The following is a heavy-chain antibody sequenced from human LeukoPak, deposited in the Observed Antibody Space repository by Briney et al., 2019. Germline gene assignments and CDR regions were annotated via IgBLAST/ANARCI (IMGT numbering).Heavy chain of an antibody. CDR2: ISTRSGTYT. Sequence: GGSLRLSCAASGLTFSSYSFHWVRQAPGKGLEWVSSISTRSGTYTYYADSVKGRFIISRDNAKNTLYLQMNSLRAEDTAVYYCAREAAPSQNDYGDYRHYYYYGMDVWGQGTTVTVSS. CDR1: GLTFSSYS. D-gene: IGHD4-17*01. CDR3: AREAAPSQNDYGDYRHYYYYGMDV. V-gene: IGHV3-21*01. J-gene: IGHJ6*02.